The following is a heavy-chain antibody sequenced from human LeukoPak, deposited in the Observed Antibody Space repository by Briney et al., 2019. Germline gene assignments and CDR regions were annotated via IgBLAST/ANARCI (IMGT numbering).Heavy chain of an antibody. D-gene: IGHD2-15*01. CDR2: IWYDGTNT. Sequence: PGGSLRLSCAASGFTFSSYGMHWVRQAPGKGLEWVAVIWYDGTNTYYAESVKGRFTISRDNSKNTLYLQMNSLRAEDTAVYYCARDFCSGGSCYPDAFDIWGQGTMVTVSS. V-gene: IGHV3-33*01. J-gene: IGHJ3*02. CDR3: ARDFCSGGSCYPDAFDI. CDR1: GFTFSSYG.